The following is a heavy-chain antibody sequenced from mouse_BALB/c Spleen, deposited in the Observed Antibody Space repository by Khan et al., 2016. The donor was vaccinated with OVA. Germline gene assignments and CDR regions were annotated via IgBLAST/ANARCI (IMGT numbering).Heavy chain of an antibody. V-gene: IGHV1-77*01. CDR3: AREWAAWFPY. CDR1: GYTFTDYY. J-gene: IGHJ3*01. Sequence: QVRLQQSGAELARPGASVKLSCKASGYTFTDYYINWMRQRTGQGLEWIGEIYPGSDNIFYNEKFKGKATLTADKSSSTAYMQLSSLTSEDSAVYFCAREWAAWFPYWGQGTLVTVSA. CDR2: IYPGSDNI.